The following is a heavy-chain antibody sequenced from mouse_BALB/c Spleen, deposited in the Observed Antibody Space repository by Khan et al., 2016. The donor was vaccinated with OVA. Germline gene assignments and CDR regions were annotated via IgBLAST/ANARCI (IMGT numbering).Heavy chain of an antibody. CDR3: ARSPYGNFAY. CDR1: GFTFSTYS. Sequence: EVELVESGGGLVKPGGSLKLSCAASGFTFSTYSMSWFLQTPEKRLVWVATISSDGDYTYFPDNVTGRFTISRDNAKNTLCLQMTSLRSEDTAMYYCARSPYGNFAYWGQGTLVTVSA. V-gene: IGHV5-9-3*01. CDR2: ISSDGDYT. J-gene: IGHJ3*01. D-gene: IGHD2-1*01.